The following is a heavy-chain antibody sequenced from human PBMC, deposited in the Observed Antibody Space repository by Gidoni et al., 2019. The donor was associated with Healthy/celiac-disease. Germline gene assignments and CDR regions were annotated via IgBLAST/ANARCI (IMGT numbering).Heavy chain of an antibody. CDR1: GGSFSGYY. CDR2: INHSGST. D-gene: IGHD3-10*01. Sequence: QVQLQQWGAGLLKPSEPLSLTCAVYGGSFSGYYWSWIRQPPGKGLEWIGEINHSGSTNYNPSLKSRVTISVDTSKNQFSLKLSSVTAADTAVYYCARVPRGWFDPWGQGTLVTVSS. CDR3: ARVPRGWFDP. J-gene: IGHJ5*02. V-gene: IGHV4-34*01.